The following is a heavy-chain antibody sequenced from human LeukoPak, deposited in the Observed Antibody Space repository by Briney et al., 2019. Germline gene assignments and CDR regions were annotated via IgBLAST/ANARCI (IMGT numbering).Heavy chain of an antibody. CDR1: GFTFSDYY. CDR2: ISSSGSTI. D-gene: IGHD4-23*01. V-gene: IGHV3-11*01. CDR3: ARGARWAYYFDY. Sequence: PGGSLRLSCAASGFTFSDYYMSWIRQAPGKGLEWVSYISSSGSTIYYADSVKGRFTISRDNANNSVFLQMNNLRAGDSAIYYCARGARWAYYFDYWGQGSLVTVSS. J-gene: IGHJ4*02.